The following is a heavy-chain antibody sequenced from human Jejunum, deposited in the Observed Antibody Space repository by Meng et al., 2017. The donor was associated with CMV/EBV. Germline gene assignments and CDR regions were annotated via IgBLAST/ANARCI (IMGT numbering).Heavy chain of an antibody. D-gene: IGHD1-26*01. V-gene: IGHV3-64*02. CDR1: GFTFSSYP. CDR3: AREVKEGGSFDY. Sequence: EASGFTFSSYPMHWVRQAPGKGLECLSAISGNGGDTYYAGSVRGRFTISRDNSKNTVSLQMGSLRPDDTAVYYCAREVKEGGSFDYWGQGTLVTVPQ. J-gene: IGHJ4*02. CDR2: ISGNGGDT.